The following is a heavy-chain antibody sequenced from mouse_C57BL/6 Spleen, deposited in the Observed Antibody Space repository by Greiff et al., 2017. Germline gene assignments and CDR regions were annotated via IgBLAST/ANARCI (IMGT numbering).Heavy chain of an antibody. D-gene: IGHD1-1*01. Sequence: QVQLQQSGAELMKPGASVKLSCKATGYTFTGYWIEWVKQRPGHGLEWIGEILPGSGSTNYNEKFKGKATFTADTSSTTAYMQLSSLTTEDSAIYYCATAGITTVVARTHFDYWGQGTTLTVSS. CDR1: GYTFTGYW. CDR2: ILPGSGST. V-gene: IGHV1-9*01. J-gene: IGHJ2*01. CDR3: ATAGITTVVARTHFDY.